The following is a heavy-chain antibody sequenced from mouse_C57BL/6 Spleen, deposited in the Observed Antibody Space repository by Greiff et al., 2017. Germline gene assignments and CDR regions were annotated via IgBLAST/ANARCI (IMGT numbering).Heavy chain of an antibody. J-gene: IGHJ4*01. D-gene: IGHD1-1*01. Sequence: GQGLEWIGNINPSNGGTNYNEKFKSKATLTVDKSSSTAYMQLSSLTSEDSAVYYCARSLLYAMDYWGQGTSVTVSS. V-gene: IGHV1-53*01. CDR2: INPSNGGT. CDR3: ARSLLYAMDY.